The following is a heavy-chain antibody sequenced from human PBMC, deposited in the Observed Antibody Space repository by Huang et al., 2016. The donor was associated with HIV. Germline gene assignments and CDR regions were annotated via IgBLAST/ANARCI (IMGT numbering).Heavy chain of an antibody. CDR2: IRYDGSNK. V-gene: IGHV3-30*02. J-gene: IGHJ4*02. CDR1: GFTFSSYG. D-gene: IGHD3-3*01. CDR3: AKDRFGVVNY. Sequence: LSCAASGFTFSSYGMHWVRQAPGKGLAWVAFIRYDGSNKNYADSVKGRYTISRDNSKNTLYLKMNSLRAEDTAVYYCAKDRFGVVNYWGQGTLVTVSS.